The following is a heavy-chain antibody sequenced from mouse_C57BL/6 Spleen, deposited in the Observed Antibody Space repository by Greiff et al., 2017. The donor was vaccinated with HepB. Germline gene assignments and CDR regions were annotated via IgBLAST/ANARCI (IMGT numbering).Heavy chain of an antibody. CDR3: ARYGYYYGSSHWYFDV. CDR1: GYSITSDY. J-gene: IGHJ1*03. V-gene: IGHV3-8*01. Sequence: EVQGVESGPGLAKPSQTLSLTCSVTGYSITSDYWNWIRKFPGNKLEYMGYISYSGSTYYNPSLKSRISITRDTSKNQYYLQLNSVTTEDTATYYCARYGYYYGSSHWYFDVWGTGTTVTVSS. D-gene: IGHD1-1*01. CDR2: ISYSGST.